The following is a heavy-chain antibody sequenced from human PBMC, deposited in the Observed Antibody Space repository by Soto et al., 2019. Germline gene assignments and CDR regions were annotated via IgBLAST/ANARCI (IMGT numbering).Heavy chain of an antibody. CDR2: INSDGSST. V-gene: IGHV3-74*01. J-gene: IGHJ6*02. CDR1: GFTFSSYW. Sequence: GGSLRLSCAASGFTFSSYWMHWVRQAPGKGLVWVSRINSDGSSTSYADSVKGRFTISRDNAKNTLYLQMNSLRAEDTAVYYCARDHIGTGTTRPYYYYYGMDVWGQGTTVTVSS. D-gene: IGHD1-7*01. CDR3: ARDHIGTGTTRPYYYYYGMDV.